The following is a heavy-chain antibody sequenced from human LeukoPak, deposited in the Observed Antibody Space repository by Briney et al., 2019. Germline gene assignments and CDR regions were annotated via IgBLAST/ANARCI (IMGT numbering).Heavy chain of an antibody. CDR2: ISYDGSNK. D-gene: IGHD6-13*01. CDR3: ARVAAPGTYYYYYIDV. V-gene: IGHV3-30*04. CDR1: GFTFSSYA. J-gene: IGHJ6*03. Sequence: GSSLRLSCAASGFTFSSYAMHWVRQAPGKGLEWVAVISYDGSNKNYADSVKGRFTISRDNSKNTLYLQMNSLRTEDTAVYFCARVAAPGTYYYYYIDVWGKGTTVTVSS.